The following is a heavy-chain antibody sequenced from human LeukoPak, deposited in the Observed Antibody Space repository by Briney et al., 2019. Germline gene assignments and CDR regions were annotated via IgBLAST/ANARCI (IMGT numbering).Heavy chain of an antibody. Sequence: SETLSLTCTVSGGSISSYYWSWIRQPSGKGLEWIGYIYYSGSTNYNPSLKSRVTISVDTSKNQFSLKLSSVTAADTAVYYCARQQSQWPGRYFDYWGQGTLVTVSS. CDR2: IYYSGST. CDR1: GGSISSYY. J-gene: IGHJ4*02. CDR3: ARQQSQWPGRYFDY. D-gene: IGHD6-19*01. V-gene: IGHV4-59*08.